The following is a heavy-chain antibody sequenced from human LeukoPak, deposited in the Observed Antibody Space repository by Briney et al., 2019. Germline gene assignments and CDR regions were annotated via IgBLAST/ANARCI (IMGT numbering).Heavy chain of an antibody. CDR2: INPNSGGT. Sequence: ASVTVSCKASGYTFTGYCMHWVRQAPGQGLEWMGWINPNSGGTNYAQKFQGRVTMTRDTSISTAYMELSRLRSDDTAVYYCAYQIVVVPAAIENWFDPWGQGTLVTVSS. CDR3: AYQIVVVPAAIENWFDP. J-gene: IGHJ5*02. D-gene: IGHD2-2*02. V-gene: IGHV1-2*02. CDR1: GYTFTGYC.